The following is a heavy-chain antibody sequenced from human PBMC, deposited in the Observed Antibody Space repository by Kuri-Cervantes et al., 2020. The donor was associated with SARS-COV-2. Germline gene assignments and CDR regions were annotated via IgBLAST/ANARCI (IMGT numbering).Heavy chain of an antibody. D-gene: IGHD3-3*01. Sequence: GESLKISCAASGFTFSNAWMSWVRQAPGKGLEWVGRIKSKTDGGTTDYAAPVKGRFTISRDDFKNTLYLQMSSLRAEDTAVYYCARGRGPGDFWSGLNWFDPWGQGTLVTVSS. CDR2: IKSKTDGGTT. CDR1: GFTFSNAW. J-gene: IGHJ5*02. V-gene: IGHV3-15*01. CDR3: ARGRGPGDFWSGLNWFDP.